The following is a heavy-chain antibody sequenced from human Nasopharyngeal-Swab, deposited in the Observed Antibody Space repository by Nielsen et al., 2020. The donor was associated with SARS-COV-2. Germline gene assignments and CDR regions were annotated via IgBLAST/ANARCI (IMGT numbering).Heavy chain of an antibody. J-gene: IGHJ3*02. Sequence: SVKVSCKASGFTFTSSAVQWVRQARGQRLEWIGWIVVGSGNTNYAQKFQERVTITRDMSTSTAYMELSSLRSEDTAVYYCAVASSGWYFPQGAFDIWDQGTMVTVSS. CDR1: GFTFTSSA. CDR2: IVVGSGNT. CDR3: AVASSGWYFPQGAFDI. D-gene: IGHD6-19*01. V-gene: IGHV1-58*01.